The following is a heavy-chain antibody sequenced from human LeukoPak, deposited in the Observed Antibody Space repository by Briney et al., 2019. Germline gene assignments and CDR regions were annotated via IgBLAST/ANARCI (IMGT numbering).Heavy chain of an antibody. V-gene: IGHV1-18*01. CDR1: GYTFTSYG. D-gene: IGHD4-11*01. CDR3: ARDSSSVTTPYFDY. CDR2: ISAYNGNT. J-gene: IGHJ4*02. Sequence: ASVKVSCKASGYTFTSYGISWVRQAPGQGLEWMGWISAYNGNTNYAQKLQGRVTMTTDTSTSTAYMELRSLRSDDTAVYYCARDSSSVTTPYFDYWAQGTLVTVPS.